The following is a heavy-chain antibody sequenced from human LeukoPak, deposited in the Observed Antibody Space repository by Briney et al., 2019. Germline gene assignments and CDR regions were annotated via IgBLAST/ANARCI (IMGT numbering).Heavy chain of an antibody. V-gene: IGHV4-59*12. J-gene: IGHJ4*02. CDR2: IYYTGST. CDR1: GGSISTYY. D-gene: IGHD4-17*01. CDR3: ARDYGDYGY. Sequence: SETLSLTCTVSGGSISTYYWSWIRQPPGKGLEWIGFIYYTGSTNYNPSLKSRVIMSVDTSKNQFSLKLSSVTAADTAVYYCARDYGDYGYWGQGTLVTVSS.